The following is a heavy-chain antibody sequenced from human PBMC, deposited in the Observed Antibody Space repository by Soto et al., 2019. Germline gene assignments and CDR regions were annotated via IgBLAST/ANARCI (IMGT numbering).Heavy chain of an antibody. V-gene: IGHV3-74*01. CDR1: GFMFSSYW. D-gene: IGHD3-22*01. CDR2: INSDGSSA. J-gene: IGHJ4*02. CDR3: ARPTYYYDSSGPPAY. Sequence: GGSLRLSCAGSGFMFSSYWMHWVRQTPGKGLMWVARINSDGSSAVYADSVKGRFTISRDNARSILYLQMNSLGADDTAVYYCARPTYYYDSSGPPAYWGQGTLVTVSS.